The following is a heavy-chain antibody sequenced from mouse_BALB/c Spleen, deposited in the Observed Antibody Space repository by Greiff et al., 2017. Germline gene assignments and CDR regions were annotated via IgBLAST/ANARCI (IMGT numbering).Heavy chain of an antibody. CDR3: AREEVPGYFDY. J-gene: IGHJ2*01. CDR1: GFTFSGFG. CDR2: ISSGSSTI. V-gene: IGHV5-17*02. Sequence: EVQGVESGGGLFQPGGSGKLSGAASGFTFSGFGMHWVRQAPEKGLEWVAYISSGSSTIYYADTVKGRFPISRDNPKNTLFLQMTSLRSEDTAMYYCAREEVPGYFDYWGQGTTLTVSS.